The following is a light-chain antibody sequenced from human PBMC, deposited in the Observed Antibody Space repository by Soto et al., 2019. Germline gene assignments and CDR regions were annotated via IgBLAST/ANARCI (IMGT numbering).Light chain of an antibody. V-gene: IGLV3-1*01. CDR3: CSYASSGTFNVE. CDR2: QDI. J-gene: IGLJ2*01. Sequence: SYELTQPPSVSVSPGQTASITCSGDKLGDKDACWYQQKPGQSPVLVIYQDIKRPSGIPERFSGSNSGNTATLTISETQAMDEADYYCCSYASSGTFNVEFGGGTQLTVL. CDR1: KLGDKD.